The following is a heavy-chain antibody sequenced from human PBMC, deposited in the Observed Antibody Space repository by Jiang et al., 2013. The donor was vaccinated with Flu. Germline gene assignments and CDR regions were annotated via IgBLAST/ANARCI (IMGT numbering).Heavy chain of an antibody. CDR1: GYTFTGYY. Sequence: EVKKPGASVKVSCKASGYTFTGYYMHWVRQAPGQGLEWMGWINPNSGGTNYAQKFQGRVTMTRDTSISTAYMELSRLRSDDTAVYYCARGGATVTKGYEDYFDYWGQGTLVTVSS. CDR3: ARGGATVTKGYEDYFDY. CDR2: INPNSGGT. D-gene: IGHD4-17*01. V-gene: IGHV1-2*02. J-gene: IGHJ4*02.